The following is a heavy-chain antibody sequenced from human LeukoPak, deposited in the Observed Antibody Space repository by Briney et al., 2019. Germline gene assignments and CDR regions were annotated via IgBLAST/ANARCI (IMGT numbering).Heavy chain of an antibody. V-gene: IGHV1-18*01. CDR2: VSAYKGYT. CDR1: GYTFTSYG. D-gene: IGHD6-19*01. Sequence: ASVKVSCKASGYTFTSYGISWVRQAPGQGLEWMGWVSAYKGYTSHAQKFQDRVIMTTDTSTTTAYMELRNLKSDDTAVYYCAREAVSFVAVANDGYFDFWGQGSLVIVSP. J-gene: IGHJ4*02. CDR3: AREAVSFVAVANDGYFDF.